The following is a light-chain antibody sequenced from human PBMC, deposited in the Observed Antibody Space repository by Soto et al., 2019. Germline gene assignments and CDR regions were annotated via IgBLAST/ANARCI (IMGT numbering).Light chain of an antibody. V-gene: IGKV1-12*01. CDR1: QSLTKW. CDR3: EQANDFPWT. Sequence: DIQMTQSPSSVAASLGDRVTITCRASQSLTKWLAWYQQKPGGAPRLLVYETSTLQSGVSSRFRGSGSGTEFTLTISGLQPEDFETYYCEQANDFPWTFGQGTKVDIK. J-gene: IGKJ1*01. CDR2: ETS.